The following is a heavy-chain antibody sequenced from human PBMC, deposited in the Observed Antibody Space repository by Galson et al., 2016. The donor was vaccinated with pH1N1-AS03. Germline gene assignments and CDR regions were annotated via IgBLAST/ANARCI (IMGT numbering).Heavy chain of an antibody. D-gene: IGHD6-13*01. V-gene: IGHV3-30*02. CDR3: ANREKAATGQFDY. J-gene: IGHJ4*02. Sequence: SLRLSCAAAGFTFSTYAMHWVRQAPGKGLEWVAFIRYDGINNYYADSVKGRFTISRDNSKNTLYLQMNSLRTEDTAVYYCANREKAATGQFDYWGQGTLVTVSS. CDR1: GFTFSTYA. CDR2: IRYDGINN.